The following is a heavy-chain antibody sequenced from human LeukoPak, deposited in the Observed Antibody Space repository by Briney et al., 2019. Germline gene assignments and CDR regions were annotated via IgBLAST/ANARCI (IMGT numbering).Heavy chain of an antibody. CDR3: ARDQPSSWYYFDY. CDR2: ISSSSSTI. J-gene: IGHJ4*02. V-gene: IGHV3-48*01. D-gene: IGHD6-13*01. Sequence: GGSLRLSCAASGFTFSSYSMNWVRQAPGKGLEWVSYISSSSSTIYYADSVKGRFIISRDNAKNSLYLQMNSLRAEDTAVYYCARDQPSSWYYFDYWGQGTLVTVSS. CDR1: GFTFSSYS.